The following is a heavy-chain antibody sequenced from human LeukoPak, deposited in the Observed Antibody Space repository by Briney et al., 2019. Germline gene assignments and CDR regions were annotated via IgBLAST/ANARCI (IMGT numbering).Heavy chain of an antibody. CDR2: IYPGDSDT. V-gene: IGHV5-51*01. CDR1: GYSFTSYW. D-gene: IGHD3-3*01. CDR3: ARQGFWSGYYKMSHAFDI. J-gene: IGHJ3*02. Sequence: GESLKISCKGSGYSFTSYWIGWVRQMPGKGLEWMGIIYPGDSDTRYSPSFQGQVTISADKSISTAYLRWSSLKASDTAMYYCARQGFWSGYYKMSHAFDIRGQGTMVTVSS.